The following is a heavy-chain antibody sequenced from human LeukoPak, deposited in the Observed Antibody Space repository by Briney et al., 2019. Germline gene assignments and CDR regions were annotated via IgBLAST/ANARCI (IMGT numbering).Heavy chain of an antibody. D-gene: IGHD3-16*01. CDR1: GFTFSSYS. J-gene: IGHJ5*02. CDR2: ISSSSSYI. Sequence: GGSLRLSCAASGFTFSSYSMNWVRQAPGKGLEWVSSISSSSSYIYYADSVKGRFTISRDNAKSTLYLQMNSLRAEDTAVYYCARALFLGDWFDPWGQGTLVTVSS. CDR3: ARALFLGDWFDP. V-gene: IGHV3-21*01.